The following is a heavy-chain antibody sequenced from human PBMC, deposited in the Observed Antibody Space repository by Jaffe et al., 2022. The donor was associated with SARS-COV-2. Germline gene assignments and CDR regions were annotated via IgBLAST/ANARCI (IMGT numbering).Heavy chain of an antibody. CDR3: ASEVASSSWHNYNWFDP. CDR2: IKQDGSEK. CDR1: GFTFSSYW. J-gene: IGHJ5*02. Sequence: EVQLVESGGGLVQPGGSLRLSCAASGFTFSSYWMSWVRQAPGKGLEWVANIKQDGSEKYYVDSVKGRFTISRDNAKNSLYLQMNSLRAEDTAVYYCASEVASSSWHNYNWFDPWGQGTLVTVSS. V-gene: IGHV3-7*03. D-gene: IGHD6-13*01.